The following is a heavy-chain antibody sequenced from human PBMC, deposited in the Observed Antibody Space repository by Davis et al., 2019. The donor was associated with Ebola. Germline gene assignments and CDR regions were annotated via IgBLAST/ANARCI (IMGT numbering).Heavy chain of an antibody. Sequence: PSETLSLTCTVSGGSISSSSYYWGWIRQPPGKGLEWIGEINHSGSANYNPSLKSRVTMSVDTSNNQFSLKLSSVTAADTAVYYCARGPRIDSSSWYVNYWGQGTLVTVSS. V-gene: IGHV4-39*07. CDR2: INHSGSA. J-gene: IGHJ4*02. CDR1: GGSISSSSYY. CDR3: ARGPRIDSSSWYVNY. D-gene: IGHD6-13*01.